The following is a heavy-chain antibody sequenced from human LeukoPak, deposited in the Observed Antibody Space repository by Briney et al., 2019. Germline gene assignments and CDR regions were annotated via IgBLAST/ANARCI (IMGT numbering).Heavy chain of an antibody. J-gene: IGHJ5*02. D-gene: IGHD1-1*01. CDR1: GGSISSYH. CDR3: ATQRLMKFT. CDR2: IYFSGST. V-gene: IGHV4-59*06. Sequence: ASETLSLTCTVSGGSISSYHWSWIRQHPGKGLEWIGYIYFSGSTYYNPSLKSRVIISVDTSKNQFSLRLSSVTAADTAVYYCATQRLMKFTWGQGTLVTVSS.